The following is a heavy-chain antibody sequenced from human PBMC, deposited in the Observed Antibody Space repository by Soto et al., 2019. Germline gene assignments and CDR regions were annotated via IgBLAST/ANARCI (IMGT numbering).Heavy chain of an antibody. V-gene: IGHV1-69*01. J-gene: IGHJ2*01. D-gene: IGHD6-13*01. CDR3: ARGPPGSSSWYWYFDL. CDR1: GGTFSSYA. CDR2: IIPIFGTA. Sequence: QVQLVQSGAEVKKPGSSVKVSCKASGGTFSSYAISWVRKAPGQGLEWMGGIIPIFGTANYAQKFQGRVTITADESTSTAYVELSSLRSEDTAVYYCARGPPGSSSWYWYFDLWGRGTLVSVSS.